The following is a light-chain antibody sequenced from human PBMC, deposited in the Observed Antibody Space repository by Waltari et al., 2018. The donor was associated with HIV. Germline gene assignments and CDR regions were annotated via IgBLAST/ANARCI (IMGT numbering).Light chain of an antibody. V-gene: IGLV2-11*01. CDR2: EVN. CDR1: SSDVGGYNY. CDR3: CSYTGTYIFV. J-gene: IGLJ2*01. Sequence: QSALTQPRSVSGSPGQSVTISCSGASSDVGGYNYVSWYKQHPGKAPKVMMYEVNKRPSGVPDRFSGSKSGNTASLTISGLQAEDEADYYCCSYTGTYIFVFGGGTKLTVL.